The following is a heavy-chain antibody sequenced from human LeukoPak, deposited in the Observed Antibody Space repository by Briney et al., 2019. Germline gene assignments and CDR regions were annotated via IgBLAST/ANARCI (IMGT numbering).Heavy chain of an antibody. V-gene: IGHV1-2*04. CDR2: INPNSGGT. CDR1: GYTFTGYY. Sequence: ASVKVSCKASGYTFTGYYMHWVRQAPGQGLEWMGWINPNSGGTNYAQKFQGWVTMTRDTSISTAYMELSRLRSDDTAEYYCARGPFHPGYYYGSGSLWWFDPWGQGTLVTVSS. D-gene: IGHD3-10*01. J-gene: IGHJ5*02. CDR3: ARGPFHPGYYYGSGSLWWFDP.